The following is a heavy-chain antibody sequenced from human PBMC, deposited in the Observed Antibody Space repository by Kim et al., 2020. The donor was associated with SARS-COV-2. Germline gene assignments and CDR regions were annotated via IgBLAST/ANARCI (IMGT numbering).Heavy chain of an antibody. CDR3: ARLYYPHIAARPILPFDP. D-gene: IGHD6-6*01. CDR1: GYSFTSYW. Sequence: GESLKISCKGSGYSFTSYWISWVRQMPGKGLEWMGRIDPSDSYTNYSPSFQGHVTISADKSISTAYLQWSSLKASDTAMYYCARLYYPHIAARPILPFDPWGQGTLVTVSS. V-gene: IGHV5-10-1*01. CDR2: IDPSDSYT. J-gene: IGHJ5*02.